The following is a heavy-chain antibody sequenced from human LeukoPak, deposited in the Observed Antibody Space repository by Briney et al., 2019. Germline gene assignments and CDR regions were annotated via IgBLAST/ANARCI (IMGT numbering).Heavy chain of an antibody. CDR2: RRYDGSNK. CDR1: GFTFSSYG. J-gene: IGHJ4*02. V-gene: IGHV3-30*02. D-gene: IGHD5-24*01. CDR3: ARPASRGGWLQLFVDY. Sequence: GGSLRLSCAASGFTFSSYGMHWVRQAPGKGLEWVAFRRYDGSNKYYADSVKGRFTISRDNSKNTLYLQMNSLRAEDTAVYYCARPASRGGWLQLFVDYWGQGTLVTVSS.